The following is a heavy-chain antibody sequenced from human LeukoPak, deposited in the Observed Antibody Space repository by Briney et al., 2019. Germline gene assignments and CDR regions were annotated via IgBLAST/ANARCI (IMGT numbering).Heavy chain of an antibody. V-gene: IGHV4-59*08. J-gene: IGHJ4*02. D-gene: IGHD6-19*01. CDR2: IYYSGST. Sequence: SETLSLTCTVSGGSISSYYWSWIRQPPGKGLEWIGYIYYSGSTNYNPSLKSRVTISVDTSKNQFSLKLSSVTAADTAVYYCARRHSSGWSHFDYWGQGTLVTVSS. CDR1: GGSISSYY. CDR3: ARRHSSGWSHFDY.